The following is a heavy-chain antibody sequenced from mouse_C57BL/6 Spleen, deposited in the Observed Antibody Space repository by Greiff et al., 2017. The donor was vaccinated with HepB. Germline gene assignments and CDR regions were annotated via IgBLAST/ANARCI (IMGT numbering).Heavy chain of an antibody. CDR2: IDPSDSYT. Sequence: QVQLQQPGAELVMPGASVKLSCKASGYTFTSYWMHWVKQRPGQGLEWIGEIDPSDSYTNYNQKFKGKSTLTVDKSSSTAYMQLSSLTSEDSAVYYCARYPDRPYGSSYEDAMDYWGQGTSVTVSS. CDR3: ARYPDRPYGSSYEDAMDY. D-gene: IGHD1-1*01. CDR1: GYTFTSYW. J-gene: IGHJ4*01. V-gene: IGHV1-69*01.